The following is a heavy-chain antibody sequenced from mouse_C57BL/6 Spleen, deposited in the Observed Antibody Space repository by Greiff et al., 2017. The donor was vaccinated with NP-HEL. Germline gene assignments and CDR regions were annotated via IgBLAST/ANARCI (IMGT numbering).Heavy chain of an antibody. J-gene: IGHJ1*03. D-gene: IGHD2-1*01. CDR2: IDPNSGGT. CDR3: ARTVDGNYFYWYFDV. V-gene: IGHV1-72*01. CDR1: GYTFTSYW. Sequence: QVQLQQPGAELVKPGASVKLSCKASGYTFTSYWMHWVKPRPGRGLEWIGRIDPNSGGTKYNEKFKSKATLTVDKPSSTAYMQLSSLTSEDSAFYYCARTVDGNYFYWYFDVWGTGTTVTVSS.